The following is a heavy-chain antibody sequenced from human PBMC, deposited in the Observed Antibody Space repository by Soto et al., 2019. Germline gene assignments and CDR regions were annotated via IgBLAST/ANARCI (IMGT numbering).Heavy chain of an antibody. D-gene: IGHD3-3*01. CDR1: GYTFTSYA. V-gene: IGHV1-3*01. CDR3: ARYRYDFCSGYYGNWFDP. J-gene: IGHJ5*02. CDR2: INAGNGNT. Sequence: ASVKVSCKASGYTFTSYAMHWVRQAPGQRLEWMGWINAGNGNTKYSQKFQGRVTITRDTSASTAYMELSSLRSEDTAVYYCARYRYDFCSGYYGNWFDPWGQGTLVTVSS.